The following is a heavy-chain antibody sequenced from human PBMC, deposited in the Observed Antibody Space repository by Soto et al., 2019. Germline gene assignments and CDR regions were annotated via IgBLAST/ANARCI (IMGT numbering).Heavy chain of an antibody. CDR3: ARYSAGMATAYAFDI. CDR2: INPNSGGT. J-gene: IGHJ3*02. D-gene: IGHD5-12*01. V-gene: IGHV1-2*04. Sequence: ASVKVSCKASGYTFTGYYMHWVRQAPGQGLEWMGWINPNSGGTNYAQKFQGWVTMTRDTSISTAYMELSRLRSDDTAVYYCARYSAGMATAYAFDIWGQGTMVTVSS. CDR1: GYTFTGYY.